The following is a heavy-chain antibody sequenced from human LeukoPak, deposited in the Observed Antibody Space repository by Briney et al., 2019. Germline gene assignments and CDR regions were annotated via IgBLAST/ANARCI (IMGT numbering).Heavy chain of an antibody. CDR3: ASRITMVRGVMSHWFDP. V-gene: IGHV4-30-4*01. J-gene: IGHJ5*02. CDR1: GGSISSGDYY. CDR2: IYYSGST. Sequence: PSETLSLTCTVSGGSISSGDYYWSWIRQPPGKGLEWIGYIYYSGSTYYNPSLKSRVTISVDTSKNQFSLKLSSVTAADTAVYYCASRITMVRGVMSHWFDPWGQGTLVTVSS. D-gene: IGHD3-10*01.